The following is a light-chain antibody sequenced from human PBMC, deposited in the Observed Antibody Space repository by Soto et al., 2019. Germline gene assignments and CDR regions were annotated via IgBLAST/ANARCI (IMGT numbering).Light chain of an antibody. J-gene: IGLJ3*02. Sequence: QSVLTQPPSASGTPGQRVAISCSGSSSNIGSHTVNWYQQLPGTAPKLLIFGNDNRPSGVPDRFSGAKSCTSASLAIIGLQSEDEVDYYCGAWDDSLNGPVFGGGTKLTVL. V-gene: IGLV1-44*01. CDR1: SSNIGSHT. CDR2: GND. CDR3: GAWDDSLNGPV.